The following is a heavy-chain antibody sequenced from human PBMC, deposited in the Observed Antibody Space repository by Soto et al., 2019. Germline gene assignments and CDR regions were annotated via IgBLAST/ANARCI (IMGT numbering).Heavy chain of an antibody. V-gene: IGHV1-46*03. D-gene: IGHD5-12*01. CDR1: GYTFTSYY. J-gene: IGHJ4*02. Sequence: QVQLVQSGAEVKKPGASVKVSCKASGYTFTSYYMHWVRQAPGQGLEWMGIINPSGGSTSYAQKFRGRVTMTRETSTSTVYMELSSLSSEDTAVYYCARDTYSGYASHSSGVSYWGQGTLVTVSS. CDR2: INPSGGST. CDR3: ARDTYSGYASHSSGVSY.